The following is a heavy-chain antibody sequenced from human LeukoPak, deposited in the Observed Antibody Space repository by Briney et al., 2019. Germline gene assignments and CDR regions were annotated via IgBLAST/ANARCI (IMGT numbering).Heavy chain of an antibody. CDR3: AKWGEGRYSSGWYDG. CDR1: GFTFSSYA. J-gene: IGHJ4*02. CDR2: ISGSGGST. D-gene: IGHD6-19*01. Sequence: GRSLRLSCAASGFTFSSYAMSWVRQAPGKGLEWVSAISGSGGSTYYADSVKGRFTISRDNSKNTLYLQMNSLRAEDTAVYYCAKWGEGRYSSGWYDGWGQGTLVTVSS. V-gene: IGHV3-23*01.